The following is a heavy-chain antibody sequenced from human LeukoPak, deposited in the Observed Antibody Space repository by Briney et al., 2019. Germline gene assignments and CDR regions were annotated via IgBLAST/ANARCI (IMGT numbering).Heavy chain of an antibody. CDR1: GGSFSGYY. CDR2: INHSGST. J-gene: IGHJ4*02. V-gene: IGHV4-34*01. CDR3: ARGGGLGLRY. Sequence: SETLSLTCAVYGGSFSGYYWSWIRQPPGKGLEWIGEINHSGSTNYNPSLKSRVTISVDTSKNQFSLKLSSVTAADTAVYYCARGGGLGLRYWGQGTLVTVSS. D-gene: IGHD3-16*01.